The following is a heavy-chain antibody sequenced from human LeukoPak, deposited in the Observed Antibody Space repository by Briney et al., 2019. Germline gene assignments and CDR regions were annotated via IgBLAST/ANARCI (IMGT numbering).Heavy chain of an antibody. V-gene: IGHV1-69*04. J-gene: IGHJ6*02. CDR1: GGTFSTSA. D-gene: IGHD5-18*01. CDR2: IIPVLNIT. CDR3: ARDQGLTAPPPYGLDV. Sequence: SVKVSCKTSGGTFSTSAITWVRQAPGQGLEWMGRIIPVLNITTYAQRFQGRVTITADTSTSTVYMELSSLRSEETAVYYCARDQGLTAPPPYGLDVWGQGTTVIISS.